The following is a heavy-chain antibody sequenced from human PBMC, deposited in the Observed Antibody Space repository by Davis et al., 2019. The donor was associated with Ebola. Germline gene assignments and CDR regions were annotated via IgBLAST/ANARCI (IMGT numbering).Heavy chain of an antibody. V-gene: IGHV4-34*01. CDR1: GGSFSGYY. J-gene: IGHJ6*04. Sequence: SETLSLTCAVYGGSFSGYYWSWIRQPPGKGLEWIGEINHSGSTNYNPSLKSRVTISVDTSKNQFSLKLSSVTAADTAVYYCARELGTTHPGAGMDVWGKGTTVTVSS. D-gene: IGHD4-11*01. CDR3: ARELGTTHPGAGMDV. CDR2: INHSGST.